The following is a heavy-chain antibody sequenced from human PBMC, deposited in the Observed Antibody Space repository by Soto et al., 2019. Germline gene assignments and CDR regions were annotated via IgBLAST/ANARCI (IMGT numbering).Heavy chain of an antibody. CDR1: GFTFSSYS. V-gene: IGHV3-21*01. CDR2: ISSSSSYI. Sequence: VQLVESGGGLVKPGGSLRLSCAASGFTFSSYSMNWVRQAPGKGLEWVSSISSSSSYIYYADSVKGRFTISRDNAKNSLYLQMNSLRAEDTAVYYCARYDILTGYYFDYWGQGTLVTVYS. D-gene: IGHD3-9*01. J-gene: IGHJ4*02. CDR3: ARYDILTGYYFDY.